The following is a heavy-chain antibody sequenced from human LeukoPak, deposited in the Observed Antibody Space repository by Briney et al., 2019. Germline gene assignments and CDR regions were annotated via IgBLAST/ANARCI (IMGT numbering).Heavy chain of an antibody. Sequence: SETLSLTCTVSGGSIRSYYWSWIRQPPGKGLEWIGYMYYSGNTNHNPSLKSRVTISVDTSKNQFSLKLSSVTAADTAVYYCARLKEHYSYGYSPWGQGTLVTVSS. CDR2: MYYSGNT. CDR1: GGSIRSYY. J-gene: IGHJ5*02. D-gene: IGHD5-18*01. V-gene: IGHV4-59*01. CDR3: ARLKEHYSYGYSP.